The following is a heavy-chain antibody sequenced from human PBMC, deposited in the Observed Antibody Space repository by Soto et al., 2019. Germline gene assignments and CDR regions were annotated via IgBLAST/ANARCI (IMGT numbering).Heavy chain of an antibody. V-gene: IGHV1-69*13. CDR1: GGTFSSYA. CDR3: ARLSNYESYYYYGMDV. J-gene: IGHJ6*02. D-gene: IGHD4-4*01. CDR2: IIPIFGTA. Sequence: VASVKVSCKASGGTFSSYAISWVRQAPGQGLEWMGGIIPIFGTANYAQKFQGRVTITADESTSTAYMELSSLRSEDTAVYYCARLSNYESYYYYGMDVWGQGTTVTVSS.